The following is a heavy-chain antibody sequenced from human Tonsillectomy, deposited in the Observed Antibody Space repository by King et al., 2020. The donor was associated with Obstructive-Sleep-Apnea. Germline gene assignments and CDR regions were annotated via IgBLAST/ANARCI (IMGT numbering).Heavy chain of an antibody. V-gene: IGHV3-33*06. D-gene: IGHD2-21*02. J-gene: IGHJ4*02. CDR3: AKVPCGGDCYYVDY. CDR2: IWYDGSNK. CDR1: GFTFSSYG. Sequence: VQLVESGGGVVQPGRSLRLSCAASGFTFSSYGMHWVRQAPGKGLEWVAVIWYDGSNKYYADSVKGQFTISRDNSKNTLYLQMNSLRAEDTAVYYCAKVPCGGDCYYVDYWGQGTLVTVSS.